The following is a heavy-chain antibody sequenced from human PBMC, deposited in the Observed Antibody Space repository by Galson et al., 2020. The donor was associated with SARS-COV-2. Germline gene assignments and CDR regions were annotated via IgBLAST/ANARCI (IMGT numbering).Heavy chain of an antibody. Sequence: GESLKISCKGSGYSFTSYWIGWVRQMPGKGLEWMGIIYPGDSDTRYSPSFQGQVTISADKSISTAYLQWSRLKASDTAMYYWARGGYCTNGVCSQYYFDYWGQGTLVTVSS. J-gene: IGHJ4*02. CDR3: ARGGYCTNGVCSQYYFDY. CDR2: IYPGDSDT. D-gene: IGHD2-8*01. CDR1: GYSFTSYW. V-gene: IGHV5-51*01.